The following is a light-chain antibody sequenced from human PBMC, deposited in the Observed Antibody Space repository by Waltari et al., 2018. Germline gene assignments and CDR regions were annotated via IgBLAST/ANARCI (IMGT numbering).Light chain of an antibody. Sequence: FALSQPPSVSVSPAQTASIPRSPDNSGVKFSPWYPQKPGQSPLLVIYQDNKRPSGIPERFSGSNSGNTATLTISGPQAVDEADYYCQAWDSSTYVVFGGGTKLTVL. J-gene: IGLJ2*01. CDR2: QDN. V-gene: IGLV3-1*01. CDR1: NSGVKF. CDR3: QAWDSSTYVV.